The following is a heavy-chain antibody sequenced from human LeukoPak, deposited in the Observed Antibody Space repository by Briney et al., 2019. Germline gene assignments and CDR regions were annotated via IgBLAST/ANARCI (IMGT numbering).Heavy chain of an antibody. CDR1: GYTLTELS. CDR3: ATVGPTYYYYYGMDV. J-gene: IGHJ6*02. Sequence: ASVKVSCKVTGYTLTELSMHWVRQAPGKGLEWMGGFDPEDGETIYAQKFQGRVTMTEDTSTDTAYMELSSLRSEDTAVYYCATVGPTYYYYYGMDVWGQGTTVTVSS. CDR2: FDPEDGET. V-gene: IGHV1-24*01.